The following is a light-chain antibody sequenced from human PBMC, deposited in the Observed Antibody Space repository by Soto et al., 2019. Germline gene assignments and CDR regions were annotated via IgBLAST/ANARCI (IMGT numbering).Light chain of an antibody. CDR3: SSYTSSSTLLYV. CDR2: DVS. V-gene: IGLV2-14*01. Sequence: QSVLTQPASVSGSPGQSITISCTGTSGDVGGYNYVSWYQQHPGKAPKLMTYDVSNRPSGVSNRFSGSKSGNTASLTISGLQAEDEADYYCSSYTSSSTLLYVFGTGTKVTVL. CDR1: SGDVGGYNY. J-gene: IGLJ1*01.